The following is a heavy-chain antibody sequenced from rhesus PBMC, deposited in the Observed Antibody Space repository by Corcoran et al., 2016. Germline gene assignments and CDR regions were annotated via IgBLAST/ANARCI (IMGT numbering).Heavy chain of an antibody. V-gene: IGHV4-127*01. CDR2: IGGSSGST. CDR1: GYSISSGYG. D-gene: IGHD2-21*01. Sequence: QVQLQESGPGLVKPSETLSLTCAVSGYSISSGYGWSWIRQPPGKGLEWIWYIGGSSGSTNYNPFLKSRVTISKDTSNNQFSLKLSSVTAADTAVYYCARVWYYWYFDLWGPGTPITSSS. J-gene: IGHJ2*01. CDR3: ARVWYYWYFDL.